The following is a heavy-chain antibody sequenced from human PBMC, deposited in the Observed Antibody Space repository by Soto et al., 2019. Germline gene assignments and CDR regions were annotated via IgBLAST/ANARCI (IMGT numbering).Heavy chain of an antibody. CDR2: FDPEDGET. CDR3: ATEAYSRIPDHRYLHAVPAQGSTDL. Sequence: GASVKVSCKVSGYTLTELSMHWVRQAPGKGLEWMGGFDPEDGETIYAQKFQGRVTMTEDTSTDTAYMELSSLRSEDTAVYYCATEAYSRIPDHRYLHAVPAQGSTDL. J-gene: IGHJ2*01. V-gene: IGHV1-24*01. D-gene: IGHD2-15*01. CDR1: GYTLTELS.